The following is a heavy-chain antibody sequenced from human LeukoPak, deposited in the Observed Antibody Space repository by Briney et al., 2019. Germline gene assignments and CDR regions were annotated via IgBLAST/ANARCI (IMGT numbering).Heavy chain of an antibody. CDR1: GYSFTNYW. CDR2: IYPGDSDT. D-gene: IGHD1-1*01. V-gene: IGHV5-51*01. Sequence: GESLKISCRGSGYSFTNYWIGWVRQMPGKGLEWMGIIYPGDSDTRYSPSSQGQVTISADKSISTAYLQWSSLKASDTAMYYCARRPTSGWNWNDNYFDYWGQGTLVTVSS. J-gene: IGHJ4*02. CDR3: ARRPTSGWNWNDNYFDY.